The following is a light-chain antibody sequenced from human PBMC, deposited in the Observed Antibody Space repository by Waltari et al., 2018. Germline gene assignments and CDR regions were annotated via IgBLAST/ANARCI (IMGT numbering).Light chain of an antibody. CDR1: SSDIGGYTY. V-gene: IGLV2-14*01. CDR3: SSYTTTSTLL. Sequence: QSALTQPASVSGSPGQSITISCTGSSSDIGGYTYVSWYQHHPGKAPKLIIYEVSSRPSGFSTRFHGSKSGNQASLTIAGLQLEDEAHYYCSSYTTTSTLLFGGGTKVTVL. CDR2: EVS. J-gene: IGLJ2*01.